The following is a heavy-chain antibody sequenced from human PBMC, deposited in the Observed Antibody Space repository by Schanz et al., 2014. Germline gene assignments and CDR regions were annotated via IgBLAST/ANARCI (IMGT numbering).Heavy chain of an antibody. CDR2: ISGSGGST. Sequence: EVQLLESGGGLVQPGGSLRLSCAASGFTFSSYAMSWVRQAPGKGLEWVSAISGSGGSTYYADSVKGRFTISRDNSKNTLYLQMNSLRAEDAAVYYCAKRRFGELSAFDIWGQGTMVTVSS. CDR1: GFTFSSYA. V-gene: IGHV3-23*01. CDR3: AKRRFGELSAFDI. J-gene: IGHJ3*02. D-gene: IGHD3-10*01.